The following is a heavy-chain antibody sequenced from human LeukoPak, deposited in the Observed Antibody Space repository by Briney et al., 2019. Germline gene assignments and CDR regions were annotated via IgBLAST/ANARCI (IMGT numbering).Heavy chain of an antibody. CDR2: ISGSSAKI. D-gene: IGHD1-1*01. V-gene: IGHV3-48*02. CDR1: GFTFGYNA. CDR3: AKDQSLFNYYFDF. J-gene: IGHJ4*02. Sequence: GGSLRLSCAASGFTFGYNAMNWVRQAPGKGLEWVAYISGSSAKIDYGDAVKGRFTISRDNAKNSLYLQMNSLRDEDTAFYYCAKDQSLFNYYFDFWGQGALVTVSS.